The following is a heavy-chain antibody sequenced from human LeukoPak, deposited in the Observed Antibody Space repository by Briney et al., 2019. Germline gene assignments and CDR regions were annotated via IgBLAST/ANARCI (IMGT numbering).Heavy chain of an antibody. Sequence: GASVKVSCKVSGYTLTELSMHWVQQAPGKGLEWMGGFDPEDGETIYAQKFQGRVTMTEDTSTDTAYMELSSLRSEDTAVYYCATPYYRITMVRAMEAFDIWGQGTMVTVPS. CDR3: ATPYYRITMVRAMEAFDI. D-gene: IGHD3-10*01. CDR1: GYTLTELS. CDR2: FDPEDGET. J-gene: IGHJ3*02. V-gene: IGHV1-24*01.